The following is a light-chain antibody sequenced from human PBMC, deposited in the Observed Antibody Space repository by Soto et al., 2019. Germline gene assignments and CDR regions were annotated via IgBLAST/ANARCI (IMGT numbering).Light chain of an antibody. CDR3: ASWDDSVSGPV. Sequence: QSVLTQPPSVSEAPRQRVTISCSGSSSNIGNNAVNWYQQLPGQAPKIVIYYDNLLTSGVSDRFSGSKSGISASLAISDLQSDDEADYYCASWDDSVSGPVFGGGTQLTV. CDR1: SSNIGNNA. J-gene: IGLJ2*01. V-gene: IGLV1-36*01. CDR2: YDN.